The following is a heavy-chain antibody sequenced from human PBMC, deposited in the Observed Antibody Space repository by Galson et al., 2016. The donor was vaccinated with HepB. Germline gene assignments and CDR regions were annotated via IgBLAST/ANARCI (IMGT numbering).Heavy chain of an antibody. CDR3: VRDYAYSRTYWGQY. CDR1: GYTFTSYG. Sequence: SVKVSCKASGYTFTSYGISWVRQAPGQGLEWMGWISAYNGNKNYAQKVQGRVTMTTDTSTSTAYMEVRSLRSDDTAVYYCVRDYAYSRTYWGQYWGQGTLVTVSS. CDR2: ISAYNGNK. D-gene: IGHD1-26*01. V-gene: IGHV1-18*04. J-gene: IGHJ4*02.